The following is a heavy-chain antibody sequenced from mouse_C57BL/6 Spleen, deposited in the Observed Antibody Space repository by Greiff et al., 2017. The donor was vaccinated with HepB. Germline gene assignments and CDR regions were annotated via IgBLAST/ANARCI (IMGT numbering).Heavy chain of an antibody. Sequence: EVQLVESGPGLVKPSQSLSLTCSVTGYSITSGYYWNWIRQFPGNKLEWMGYISYDGSNNYNPSLKNRISITRDTSKNQFFLKLNSVTTEDTATYYCARAGYEDYFDYWGQGTTLTVSS. D-gene: IGHD3-1*01. CDR3: ARAGYEDYFDY. V-gene: IGHV3-6*01. J-gene: IGHJ2*01. CDR1: GYSITSGYY. CDR2: ISYDGSN.